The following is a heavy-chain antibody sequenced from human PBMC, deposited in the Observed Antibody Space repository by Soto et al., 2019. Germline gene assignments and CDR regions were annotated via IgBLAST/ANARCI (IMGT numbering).Heavy chain of an antibody. CDR3: TKWPGNAQSNFEH. J-gene: IGHJ4*02. V-gene: IGHV3-49*04. Sequence: GVLRLSCTASGFIFDDYVMTWVRQAPGKGLEFVGSIRNKASGGTTEYAASVKGRFTISRDDSKSIAYLQMNSLKTEDTAVYYCTKWPGNAQSNFEHWGQGTQVTVSS. CDR1: GFIFDDYV. CDR2: IRNKASGGTT. D-gene: IGHD5-12*01.